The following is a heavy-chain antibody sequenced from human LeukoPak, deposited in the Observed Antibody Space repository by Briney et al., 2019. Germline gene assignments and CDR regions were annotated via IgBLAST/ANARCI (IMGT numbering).Heavy chain of an antibody. CDR3: AKDRGRWWEGYFQH. CDR1: GFTFNNYG. V-gene: IGHV3-30*02. J-gene: IGHJ1*01. D-gene: IGHD1-26*01. Sequence: GGSLRLSCAASGFTFNNYGMHWVRQAPGRGLEWVAYIRYDRSYNYYADSVKGRFTISRDNSKNTLYLQMNSLRAEDTAVYYCAKDRGRWWEGYFQHWGQGTLVTVSS. CDR2: IRYDRSYN.